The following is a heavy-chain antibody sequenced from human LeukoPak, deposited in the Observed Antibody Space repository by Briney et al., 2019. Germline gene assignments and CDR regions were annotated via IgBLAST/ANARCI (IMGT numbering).Heavy chain of an antibody. CDR2: ISEGGGNT. CDR3: AKREKGPPGRSFDY. CDR1: GFTFTSYA. J-gene: IGHJ4*02. V-gene: IGHV3-23*01. Sequence: PGGSLRLSCAASGFTFTSYAMTWVRQAPGKGLEWVSGISEGGGNTYYADSVKGRFTISRDHSKNTLYLQMNSLRAEDTALYSSAKREKGPPGRSFDYWGQGTLVTVSS.